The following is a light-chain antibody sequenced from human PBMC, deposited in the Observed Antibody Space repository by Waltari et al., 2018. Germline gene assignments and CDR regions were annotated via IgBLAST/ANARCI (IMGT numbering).Light chain of an antibody. J-gene: IGKJ1*01. Sequence: ETVMTQSPATLSVSPGERVTLSCRASQKVSSALAWYQQKPGQAPRLLIYHAAPRATGIPARFSGSGSGTEFTLTINGLQSEDFAVYSCQQYNNWPPWTFGPGTKVEMK. V-gene: IGKV3-15*01. CDR2: HAA. CDR3: QQYNNWPPWT. CDR1: QKVSSA.